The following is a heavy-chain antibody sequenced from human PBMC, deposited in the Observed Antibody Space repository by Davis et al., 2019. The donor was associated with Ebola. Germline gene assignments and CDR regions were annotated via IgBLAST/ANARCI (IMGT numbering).Heavy chain of an antibody. D-gene: IGHD3-22*01. V-gene: IGHV3-23*01. J-gene: IGHJ4*02. Sequence: GESLKISCAASGFTFRSYAFSWVRPAPGKGLEWVSAISSSGDIIFYADSVKGRFTISRDSSKNTLDLQMNSLRAEDTALYSCTKGDRDYSSSPFDYWGQGTLVTVSS. CDR1: GFTFRSYA. CDR2: ISSSGDII. CDR3: TKGDRDYSSSPFDY.